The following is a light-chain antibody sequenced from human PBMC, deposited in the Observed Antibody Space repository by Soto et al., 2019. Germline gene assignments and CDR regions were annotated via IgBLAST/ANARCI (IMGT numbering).Light chain of an antibody. CDR3: QHYNNWPPWT. V-gene: IGKV3-15*01. CDR1: QSVSNN. CDR2: GAS. Sequence: EIVMTQPPVTLSVSPGERATLSCRASQSVSNNLAWYQQKPGQAPRLLIYGASTRATGIPARFSGSGSGTDFTLTISSLQSEDFAVYYCQHYNNWPPWTFGQGTKVEIK. J-gene: IGKJ1*01.